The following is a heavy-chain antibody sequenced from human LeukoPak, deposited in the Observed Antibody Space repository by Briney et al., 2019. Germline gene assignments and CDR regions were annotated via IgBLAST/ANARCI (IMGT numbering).Heavy chain of an antibody. J-gene: IGHJ4*02. CDR3: ARDRAGGYDVFDY. Sequence: PGGSLRLSCAASGFIFSSHAMHWVRQAPGKGLEWVSVIYSGGNTYYADSVRGRFTISRDNSKNTLYLQMNSLRVEDTAVYYCARDRAGGYDVFDYWGQGTLVTVSS. D-gene: IGHD5-12*01. CDR2: IYSGGNT. CDR1: GFIFSSHA. V-gene: IGHV3-53*01.